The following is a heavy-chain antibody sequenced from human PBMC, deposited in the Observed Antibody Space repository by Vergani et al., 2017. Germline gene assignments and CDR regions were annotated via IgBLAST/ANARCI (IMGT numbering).Heavy chain of an antibody. CDR2: INHSRST. J-gene: IGHJ4*02. Sequence: QVQLQESGPGLVKPSQTLSLTCTVSGGSISSGGYYWSWIRQHPGKGLEWIGEINHSRSTNYNPSLKSRVTISVDTPKNQFSLKLSSVTAADTAVYYCARWRGAARKWGQGTLVTVSS. D-gene: IGHD6-6*01. CDR1: GGSISSGGYY. CDR3: ARWRGAARK. V-gene: IGHV4-31*03.